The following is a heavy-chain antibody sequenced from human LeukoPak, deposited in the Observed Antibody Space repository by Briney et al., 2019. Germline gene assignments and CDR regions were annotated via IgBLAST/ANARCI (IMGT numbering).Heavy chain of an antibody. CDR3: TTDGFGSSRYYFDY. D-gene: IGHD6-13*01. Sequence: GGSLRLSCAASGFTFNNAWMSWVRQAPGKGLEWVGRIKSKTDGGTTDYAAPVKGRFTISRDDSKNTLYLQMNSLKTEDTAVYYCTTDGFGSSRYYFDYWGQGTLVTVSS. CDR1: GFTFNNAW. CDR2: IKSKTDGGTT. V-gene: IGHV3-15*01. J-gene: IGHJ4*02.